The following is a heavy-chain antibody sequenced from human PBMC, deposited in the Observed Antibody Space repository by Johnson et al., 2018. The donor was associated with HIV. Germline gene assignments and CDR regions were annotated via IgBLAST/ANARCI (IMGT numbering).Heavy chain of an antibody. CDR1: GFTFSSYG. CDR3: AKCIWGSSLIDAFDI. Sequence: QVQLVESGGGVVQPGRSLRLSCAASGFTFSSYGMHWVRQAPGKGLEWVAGMWYDGSEKNYADFVNGRFTISRDTSKNTLHLQMNSLRAEDTAVYYCAKCIWGSSLIDAFDIWGQGTLVTVSA. V-gene: IGHV3-33*06. CDR2: MWYDGSEK. J-gene: IGHJ3*02. D-gene: IGHD6-13*01.